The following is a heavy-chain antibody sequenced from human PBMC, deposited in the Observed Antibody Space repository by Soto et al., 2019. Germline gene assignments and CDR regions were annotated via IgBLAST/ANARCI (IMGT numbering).Heavy chain of an antibody. CDR3: ARVSATGTRWFDP. V-gene: IGHV4-31*03. J-gene: IGHJ5*02. CDR1: GGSTTSGAYY. D-gene: IGHD6-13*01. Sequence: QVRLQESGPGLVKPSQTLSLTCTVSGGSTTSGAYYWGWVRQQPGKGPEWIAYINYRGTTYYNPSLKGRVTMSIDTSKNYFSLNVTSLSAADTAVYYCARVSATGTRWFDPWGQGTLVTVSS. CDR2: INYRGTT.